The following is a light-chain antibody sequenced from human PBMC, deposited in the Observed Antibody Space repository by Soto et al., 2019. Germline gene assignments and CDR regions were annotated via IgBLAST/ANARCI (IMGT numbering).Light chain of an antibody. CDR3: LIWHNSAYV. CDR1: SGINVDDYR. V-gene: IGLV5-45*03. J-gene: IGLJ1*01. Sequence: QTVVTQPSSLSASPGASASLTCTLRSGINVDDYRIYWYQQKPGSPPQYLLRFRSDSDFQKASGVPSRFSGSKNPSANAGILLISGLQSEDEADYYCLIWHNSAYVFGTGTKLTVL. CDR2: FRSDSDF.